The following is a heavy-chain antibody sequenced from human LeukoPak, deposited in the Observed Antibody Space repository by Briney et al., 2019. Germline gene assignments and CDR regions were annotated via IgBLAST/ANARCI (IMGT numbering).Heavy chain of an antibody. Sequence: PGGSLRLSCAASGFTFSSYAMSWVRQAPGKGLEWVSAISGSGGSTYYADSVKGRFTISRDNPKNTLYLQMNSLRAEDTAVYYCAGFNNDFWSGYSYYYYYMDVWGKGTTVTVSS. D-gene: IGHD3-3*01. CDR3: AGFNNDFWSGYSYYYYYMDV. CDR2: ISGSGGST. CDR1: GFTFSSYA. J-gene: IGHJ6*03. V-gene: IGHV3-23*01.